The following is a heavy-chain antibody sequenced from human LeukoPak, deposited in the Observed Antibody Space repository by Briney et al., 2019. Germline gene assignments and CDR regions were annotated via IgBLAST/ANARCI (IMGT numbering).Heavy chain of an antibody. V-gene: IGHV1-69*04. CDR2: ITPILGIA. Sequence: ASVKVSCKASGGTFSSYAISWVRQAPGQGLEWMGRITPILGIANYAQKFQGRVTITADKSTSTAYMELSSLRSEDTAVYYCASTVEMATIGAFDIWGQGTMVTVSS. J-gene: IGHJ3*02. CDR3: ASTVEMATIGAFDI. D-gene: IGHD5-24*01. CDR1: GGTFSSYA.